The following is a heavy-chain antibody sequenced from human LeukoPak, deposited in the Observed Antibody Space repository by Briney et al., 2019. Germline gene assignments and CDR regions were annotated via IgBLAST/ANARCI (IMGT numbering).Heavy chain of an antibody. Sequence: GGSLRLSCAASGFTFSRYSMNWVRQAPGKGLEWVSSISGSSSYIYYADSVKGRFTISRDNAKNSLYLQMNSLRAEDTAVYYCAELGITMIGGVWGKGTTVTISS. J-gene: IGHJ6*04. D-gene: IGHD3-10*02. CDR1: GFTFSRYS. CDR2: ISGSSSYI. V-gene: IGHV3-21*01. CDR3: AELGITMIGGV.